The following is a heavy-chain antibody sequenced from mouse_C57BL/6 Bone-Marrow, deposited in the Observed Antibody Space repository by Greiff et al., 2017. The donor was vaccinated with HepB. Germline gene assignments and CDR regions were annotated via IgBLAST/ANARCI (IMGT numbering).Heavy chain of an antibody. CDR3: ARDPLPFDY. Sequence: EVHLVESGGGLVKPGGSLKLSCAASGFTFSSYAMSWVRQTPEKRLEWVATISDGGSYTYYPDNVKGRFTISRDNAKNNLYLQMSHLKSEDTAMYYCARDPLPFDYWGQGTTLTVSS. J-gene: IGHJ2*01. CDR2: ISDGGSYT. V-gene: IGHV5-4*01. CDR1: GFTFSSYA.